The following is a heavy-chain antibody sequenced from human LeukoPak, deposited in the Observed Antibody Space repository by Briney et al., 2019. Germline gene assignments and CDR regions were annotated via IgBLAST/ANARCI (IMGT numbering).Heavy chain of an antibody. J-gene: IGHJ4*02. V-gene: IGHV3-53*01. CDR1: GFTVSSNY. CDR2: IYSGGST. D-gene: IGHD3/OR15-3a*01. CDR3: AQLRTNLDVVFHS. Sequence: PGGSLRLSCAASGFTVSSNYMSWVRQAPGKGLEWVSVIYSGGSTYYADSVKGRFTISRDNSKNTLYLQMNSLRAEDTAIYYCAQLRTNLDVVFHSWGQGALVTVSS.